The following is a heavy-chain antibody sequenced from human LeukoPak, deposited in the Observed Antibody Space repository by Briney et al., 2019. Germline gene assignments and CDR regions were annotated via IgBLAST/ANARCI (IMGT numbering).Heavy chain of an antibody. CDR3: ARRSGFLNWFDP. CDR2: INHSGST. Sequence: PSETLSLTCAVYGGSFSGYYWSWIRQPPGKGLEWIGEINHSGSTNYNPSLKSRVTISVDTSKNQFSLKLSSVTAADTAVYYCARRSGFLNWFDPWGQGTLVTVSS. J-gene: IGHJ5*02. V-gene: IGHV4-34*01. CDR1: GGSFSGYY. D-gene: IGHD3-10*01.